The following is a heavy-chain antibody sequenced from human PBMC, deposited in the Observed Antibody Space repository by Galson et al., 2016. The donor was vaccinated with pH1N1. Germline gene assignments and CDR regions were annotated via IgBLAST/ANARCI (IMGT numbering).Heavy chain of an antibody. V-gene: IGHV1-69*13. CDR3: ARATNYYDNWFDP. D-gene: IGHD3-10*01. Sequence: SVKVSCKASGYTFRDFGFSWVRQAPGQGLEWMGRIIPIFGTTKYAQKFQGRVTITADESTDTAYVELNSLTSEDTAVYYCARATNYYDNWFDPWGQGTLVTVSS. CDR1: GYTFRDFG. CDR2: IIPIFGTT. J-gene: IGHJ5*02.